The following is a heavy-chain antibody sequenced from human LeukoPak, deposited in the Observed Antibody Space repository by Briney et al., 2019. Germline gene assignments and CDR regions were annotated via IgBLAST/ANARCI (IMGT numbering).Heavy chain of an antibody. V-gene: IGHV4-34*01. J-gene: IGHJ6*03. CDR1: GGSFSGHY. D-gene: IGHD3-3*01. CDR2: INHSGST. Sequence: PSETLSLTCAVYGGSFSGHYWSWIRQPPGKGLEWIGEINHSGSTNYNPSHKSRVTISVDTSKNQFSLRLSSVTAADTAVYYCARRTASRIDFWSGYSHGYYYMDVWGKGTTVTVSS. CDR3: ARRTASRIDFWSGYSHGYYYMDV.